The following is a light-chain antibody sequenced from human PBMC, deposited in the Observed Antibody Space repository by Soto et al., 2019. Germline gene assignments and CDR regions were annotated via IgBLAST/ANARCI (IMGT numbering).Light chain of an antibody. CDR1: QSLLHSNGYNY. CDR2: LGS. V-gene: IGKV2-28*01. J-gene: IGKJ2*02. Sequence: DIVMTQSPLSLPVTPGEPASISCRSSQSLLHSNGYNYLDWYLQKPGQSPQLLIYLGSNRASGVPDRFSGSGSGTDFTLKISRVEAEDVGVYYCMIALQTPRTFGQGTKLEIK. CDR3: MIALQTPRT.